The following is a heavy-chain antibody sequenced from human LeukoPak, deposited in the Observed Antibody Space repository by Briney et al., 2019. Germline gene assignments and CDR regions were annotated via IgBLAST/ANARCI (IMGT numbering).Heavy chain of an antibody. D-gene: IGHD2-2*01. J-gene: IGHJ4*02. CDR1: GFTFSSYA. V-gene: IGHV3-30-3*01. CDR3: ARGSSTYIIVVVPAASDY. Sequence: GGSLRLSCAASGFTFSSYAMPWVRQAPGKGLEWVAVISYDGSNKYYADSVKGRFTISRDNSKNTLYLQMNSLRAEDTAVYYCARGSSTYIIVVVPAASDYWGQGTLVTVSS. CDR2: ISYDGSNK.